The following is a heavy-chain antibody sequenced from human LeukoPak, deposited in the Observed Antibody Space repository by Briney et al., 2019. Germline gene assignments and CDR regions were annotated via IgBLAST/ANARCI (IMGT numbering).Heavy chain of an antibody. CDR1: GYSISSGYY. J-gene: IGHJ5*02. D-gene: IGHD3-10*01. CDR2: INHSGST. V-gene: IGHV4-38-2*02. Sequence: PSETLSLTCTVSGYSISSGYYWSWIRQPPGKGLEWIGEINHSGSTNYNPSLKSRVTISVDTSKNQFSLKLSSVTAADTAVYYFASGGLLWAGELLHNWFDPWGKETLVTVSS. CDR3: ASGGLLWAGELLHNWFDP.